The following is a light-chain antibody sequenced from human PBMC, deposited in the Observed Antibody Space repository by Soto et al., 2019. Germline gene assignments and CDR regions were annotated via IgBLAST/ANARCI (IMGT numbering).Light chain of an antibody. CDR1: QGITDD. CDR2: AAS. V-gene: IGKV1-6*02. CDR3: QQDHSYPFT. Sequence: AIQMTQSPSSLSASVGYRVTITCRASQGITDDLNWYQQKPGKAPKLLIYAASSSQTGVPPRFSGSGSGTDFILTISSLQPEDFATYYCQQDHSYPFTFGGGTKVEIK. J-gene: IGKJ4*01.